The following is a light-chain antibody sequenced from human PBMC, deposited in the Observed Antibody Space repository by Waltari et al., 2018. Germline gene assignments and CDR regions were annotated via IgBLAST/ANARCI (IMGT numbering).Light chain of an antibody. CDR2: DAS. CDR1: QPITNY. CDR3: QRYDNLPIFA. J-gene: IGKJ3*01. Sequence: DIRLTQSPSSLSASVGDRVTITCQASQPITNYLNWYQQKVGEAPKLLIHDASKLETGFPSRFSGSQSGTHFTLTIASLQPEDVATYYCQRYDNLPIFAFGPGTKVDVK. V-gene: IGKV1-33*01.